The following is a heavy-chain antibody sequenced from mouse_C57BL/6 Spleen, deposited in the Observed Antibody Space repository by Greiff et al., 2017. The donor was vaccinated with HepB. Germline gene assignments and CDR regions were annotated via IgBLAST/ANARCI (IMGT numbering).Heavy chain of an antibody. V-gene: IGHV1-52*01. CDR3: ASGGGPYYFDY. J-gene: IGHJ2*01. CDR2: IDPSDSET. CDR1: GYTFTSYW. D-gene: IGHD1-1*02. Sequence: QVQLQQPGAELVRPGSSVKLSCKASGYTFTSYWMHWVKQRPIQGLEWIGNIDPSDSETHYNQKFKDKATLTVDKSSSTAYMQLSSLTSEDSAIYYCASGGGPYYFDYWGQGTTLTVSS.